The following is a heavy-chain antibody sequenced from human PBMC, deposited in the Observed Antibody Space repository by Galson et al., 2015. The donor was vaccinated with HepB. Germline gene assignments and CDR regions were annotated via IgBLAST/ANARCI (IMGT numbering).Heavy chain of an antibody. Sequence: SVKVSCKASGYTFTSYYMHWVRQAPGQGLEWMGIINPSGGSTSYAQKFQGRVTMTRDTSTSTVYMELSSLRSEDTAVYYCARDTVPGPSVGYCSGGSCYSRWFDPWGQGTLVTVSS. D-gene: IGHD2-15*01. CDR1: GYTFTSYY. CDR3: ARDTVPGPSVGYCSGGSCYSRWFDP. CDR2: INPSGGST. J-gene: IGHJ5*02. V-gene: IGHV1-46*01.